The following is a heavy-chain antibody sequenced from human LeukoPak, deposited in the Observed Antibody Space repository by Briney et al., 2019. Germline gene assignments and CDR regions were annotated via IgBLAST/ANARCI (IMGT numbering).Heavy chain of an antibody. CDR1: GFTFSSYS. J-gene: IGHJ3*02. D-gene: IGHD2-2*01. CDR3: AKQYCSSTTCYGVFDI. Sequence: GGSLRRSCAASGFTFSSYSMNWVRQAPGKGLEWVSFISSSSTYIYYADSVKGRFTISRDNAKNSLYLQMNSLRAEDTAVYYCAKQYCSSTTCYGVFDIWGQGTMVTVSS. CDR2: ISSSSTYI. V-gene: IGHV3-21*01.